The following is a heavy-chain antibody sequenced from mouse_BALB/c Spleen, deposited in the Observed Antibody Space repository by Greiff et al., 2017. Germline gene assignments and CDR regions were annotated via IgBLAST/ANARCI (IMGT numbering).Heavy chain of an antibody. CDR1: GYSITSDYA. V-gene: IGHV3-2*02. CDR2: ISYSGST. J-gene: IGHJ3*01. CDR3: ARLDDGYRGFAY. Sequence: DVQLQESGPGLVKPSQSLSLTCTVTGYSITSDYAWNWIRQFPGNKLEWMGYISYSGSTSYNPSLKSRISITRDTSKNQFFLQLNSVTTEDTATYYCARLDDGYRGFAYWGQGTLVTVSA. D-gene: IGHD2-3*01.